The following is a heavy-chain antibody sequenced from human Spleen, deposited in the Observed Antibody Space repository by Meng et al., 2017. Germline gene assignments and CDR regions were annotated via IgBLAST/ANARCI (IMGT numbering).Heavy chain of an antibody. CDR1: GYSISRGHW. CDR2: IEHSEGP. J-gene: IGHJ4*01. V-gene: IGHV4-4*02. Sequence: QAQRQRPGPGLVRTSGTLSLTCAVSGYSISRGHWWSWVRQSPGKGLQWIGEIEHSEGPNYNPSLKSRVTISVDTSKNQISLELTSVTAADTAVYYCARNGAYCLEYWGHGSLVTVSS. CDR3: ARNGAYCLEY. D-gene: IGHD2-21*01.